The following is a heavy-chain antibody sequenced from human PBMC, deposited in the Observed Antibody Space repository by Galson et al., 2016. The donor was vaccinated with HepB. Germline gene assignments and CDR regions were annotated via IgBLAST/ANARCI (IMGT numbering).Heavy chain of an antibody. Sequence: SLRLSCAASGFTFSSYGMGWVRQGPGQGLEWVSVVRGTGSTTYYADSVKGRFTISRDNSKNTLYLQMNSLRVEDTAVYYCAKSSRGYCVGGSCQWFYFDSWGHGTLVTVSS. CDR3: AKSSRGYCVGGSCQWFYFDS. CDR2: VRGTGSTT. V-gene: IGHV3-23*01. CDR1: GFTFSSYG. D-gene: IGHD2-15*01. J-gene: IGHJ4*01.